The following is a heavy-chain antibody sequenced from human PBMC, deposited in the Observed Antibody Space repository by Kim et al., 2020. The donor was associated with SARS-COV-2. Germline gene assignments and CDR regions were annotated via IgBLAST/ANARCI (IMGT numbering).Heavy chain of an antibody. D-gene: IGHD2-2*02. CDR2: INHSGST. J-gene: IGHJ4*02. CDR1: GGSFSGYY. Sequence: SETLSLTCAVYGGSFSGYYWSWIRQPPGKGLEWIGEINHSGSTNYNPSLKSRVTISVDTSKNQFSLKLSSVTAADTAVYYCATYQLLYAYFDYWGQGTLVTVSS. CDR3: ATYQLLYAYFDY. V-gene: IGHV4-34*01.